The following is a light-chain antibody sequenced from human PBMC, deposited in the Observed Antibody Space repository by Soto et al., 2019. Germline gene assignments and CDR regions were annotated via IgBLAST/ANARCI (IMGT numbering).Light chain of an antibody. CDR1: SSAVGNYNI. J-gene: IGLJ2*01. CDR3: SSYAGAVV. CDR2: EGG. Sequence: QSALAQPASVSGSPGQSITISCTGTSSAVGNYNIVSWYQRHPGKAPKLIIYEGGNRPSGISNRFSASKSGNTASLTISGLQAEDEAEYYCSSYAGAVVFGGGTKLT. V-gene: IGLV2-23*01.